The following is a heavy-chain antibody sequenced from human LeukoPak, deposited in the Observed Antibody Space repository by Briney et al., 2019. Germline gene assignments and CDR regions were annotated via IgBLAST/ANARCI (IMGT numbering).Heavy chain of an antibody. Sequence: PSETLSLTCTVSGGSISSYLWSWTRQPPGKGLEWIGNLYYSGSTNYNPSLKSRVTISVDTSKNQFSLKLSSVTAADTAVYYCARKALERRSPFDYWGQGTLVTVSS. CDR2: LYYSGST. CDR3: ARKALERRSPFDY. CDR1: GGSISSYL. V-gene: IGHV4-59*01. J-gene: IGHJ4*02. D-gene: IGHD1-1*01.